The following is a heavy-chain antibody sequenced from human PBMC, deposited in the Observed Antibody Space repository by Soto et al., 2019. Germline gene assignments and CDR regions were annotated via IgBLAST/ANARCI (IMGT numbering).Heavy chain of an antibody. J-gene: IGHJ4*02. CDR3: ARSAYGSYGGNKFDY. D-gene: IGHD3-10*01. Sequence: QVQLQESGPGLVKTSETLSLTCTVSGGSISDYYWAWIRQSPGKGLEWIGYISDSETTYYNPSLKSRVTISLDPAKDPFSPRLTSGAAAETAVYFWARSAYGSYGGNKFDYWGQGTLVTVSS. CDR2: ISDSETT. V-gene: IGHV4-59*08. CDR1: GGSISDYY.